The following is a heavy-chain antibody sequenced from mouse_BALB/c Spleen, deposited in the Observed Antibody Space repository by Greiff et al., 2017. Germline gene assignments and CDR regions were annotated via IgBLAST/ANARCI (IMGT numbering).Heavy chain of an antibody. CDR2: ISSGSSTI. CDR3: ARSGTDAMDY. D-gene: IGHD3-1*01. Sequence: EVKLMESGGGLVKPGGSLKLSCAASGFTFSSYAMSWVRQSPEKRLEWVAYISSGSSTIYYADTVKGRFTISRDNPKNTLFLQMTSLRSEDTAMYYCARSGTDAMDYWGQGTSVTVSS. CDR1: GFTFSSYA. J-gene: IGHJ4*01. V-gene: IGHV5-17*02.